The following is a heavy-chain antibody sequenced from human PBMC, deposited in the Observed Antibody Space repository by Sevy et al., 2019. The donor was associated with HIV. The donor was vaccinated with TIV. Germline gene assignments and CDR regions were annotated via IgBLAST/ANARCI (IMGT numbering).Heavy chain of an antibody. CDR2: ISYDGSNK. Sequence: GGSLRLSCAASGFTFSSYAMHWVRQAPGKGLEWVAVISYDGSNKYYADSVKGRFTISRDNSKITLYLQMNSLRAEDTVVYYCARGSSSPNLKYYFDYWGQGTLVTVSS. J-gene: IGHJ4*02. V-gene: IGHV3-30-3*01. CDR3: ARGSSSPNLKYYFDY. CDR1: GFTFSSYA. D-gene: IGHD6-13*01.